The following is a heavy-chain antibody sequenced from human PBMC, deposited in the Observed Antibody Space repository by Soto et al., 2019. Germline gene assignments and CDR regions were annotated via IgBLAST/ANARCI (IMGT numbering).Heavy chain of an antibody. CDR1: GYRFSRYG. J-gene: IGHJ4*02. V-gene: IGHV1-18*01. D-gene: IGHD2-21*01. CDR2: VSTYDGNT. CDR3: ARDEEDANLMIVVLPGDY. Sequence: QVQLVQSGGEVKEPGASVKVSCKASGYRFSRYGINWVRQAPGQVLEWMGWVSTYDGNTQYAQKFQGRITMTTATSTNTVYLELRSLTSDDTAVYYCARDEEDANLMIVVLPGDYWGQGTLVSVSS.